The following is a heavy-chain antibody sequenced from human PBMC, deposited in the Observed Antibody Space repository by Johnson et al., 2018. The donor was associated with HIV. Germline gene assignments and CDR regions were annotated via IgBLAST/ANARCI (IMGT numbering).Heavy chain of an antibody. CDR3: ARGSYDGDAFDL. D-gene: IGHD1-26*01. J-gene: IGHJ3*01. CDR1: GFTFSNYD. V-gene: IGHV3-13*01. CDR2: IAATGDT. Sequence: EVQLVESGGGLVQSGGSLRLSCAASGFTFSNYDMHWVRQTAGRRLEWVSGIAATGDTYYPGSVKGRFTVSRENARNSLYLQLNSLRAGDSALYYCARGSYDGDAFDLWGQGTMVTVSS.